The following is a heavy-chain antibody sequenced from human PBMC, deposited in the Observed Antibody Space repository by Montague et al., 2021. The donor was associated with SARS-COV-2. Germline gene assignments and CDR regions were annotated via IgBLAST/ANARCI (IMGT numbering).Heavy chain of an antibody. V-gene: IGHV4-34*01. J-gene: IGHJ6*03. Sequence: ETLSLTCAVHGGSFSTYSWKWIRQPPGKGLEWIGEIHHGGSTNCNPSLKSRVTISADTSKNQFSLKLTSVAAADTAVYYCARLGDGVVPSPILGVGPYYSYYYMDVWGKGTTVTVSS. CDR1: GGSFSTYS. D-gene: IGHD3-10*01. CDR3: ARLGDGVVPSPILGVGPYYSYYYMDV. CDR2: IHHGGST.